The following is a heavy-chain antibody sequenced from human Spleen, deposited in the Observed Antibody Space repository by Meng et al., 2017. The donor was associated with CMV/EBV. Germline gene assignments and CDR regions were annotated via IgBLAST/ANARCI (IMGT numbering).Heavy chain of an antibody. Sequence: SETLSLTCTVSGYSISSGYYWGWIRQPPGKGLEWIGSIYHSGSTYYNPSLKSRVTISVDTSKNQFSLKLSSVTAADTAVYYCARDSGFDGFPLGFDPWGQGTLVTVSS. CDR2: IYHSGST. J-gene: IGHJ5*02. CDR3: ARDSGFDGFPLGFDP. V-gene: IGHV4-38-2*02. D-gene: IGHD4-17*01. CDR1: GYSISSGYY.